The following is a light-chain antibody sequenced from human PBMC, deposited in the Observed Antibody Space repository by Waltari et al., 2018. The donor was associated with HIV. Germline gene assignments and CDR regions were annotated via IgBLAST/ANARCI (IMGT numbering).Light chain of an antibody. J-gene: IGLJ3*02. V-gene: IGLV1-44*01. CDR1: SSNIGSNN. CDR2: SNN. Sequence: QSVLTQPPSASGTPGQRVTISCSGASSNIGSNNVNWYQQLPGTAPQLLIYSNNQRPSGVPDRFSGSKSGTSASLAISGLQSEDEADYYCATWDDNLNGWVFGGGTKLTVL. CDR3: ATWDDNLNGWV.